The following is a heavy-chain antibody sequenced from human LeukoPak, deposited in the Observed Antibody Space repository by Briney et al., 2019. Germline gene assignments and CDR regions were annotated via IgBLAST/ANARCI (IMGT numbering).Heavy chain of an antibody. J-gene: IGHJ5*02. CDR2: ISSSTI. V-gene: IGHV3-48*01. D-gene: IGHD2-15*01. CDR1: GFSFSSYS. Sequence: GGSLRLSCAASGFSFSSYSMNWVRQAPGKGLEWVSYISSSTIYYADSVKGRFTISRDNAKNSLYLQMNSLRAEDTAVYYCARPRVAAPGWFDPWGQGTLVTVSS. CDR3: ARPRVAAPGWFDP.